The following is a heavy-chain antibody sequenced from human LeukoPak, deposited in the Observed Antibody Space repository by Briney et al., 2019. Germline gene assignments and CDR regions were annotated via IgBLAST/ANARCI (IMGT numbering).Heavy chain of an antibody. J-gene: IGHJ3*02. D-gene: IGHD3-9*01. CDR3: AREGIYGRYFDWSNAFDI. CDR2: ISSSGSTI. Sequence: PGGSLRLSCAASGFTFSDYYMSWIRQAPGKGLEWVSYISSSGSTIYYADSVKGRFTISRDNAKNSLYLQMNSLRAEDTAVYYCAREGIYGRYFDWSNAFDIWGQGTMVTVYS. CDR1: GFTFSDYY. V-gene: IGHV3-11*04.